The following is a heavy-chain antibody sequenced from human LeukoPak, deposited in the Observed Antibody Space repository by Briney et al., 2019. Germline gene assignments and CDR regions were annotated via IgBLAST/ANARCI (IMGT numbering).Heavy chain of an antibody. CDR3: ASSQFAVAGKFDY. V-gene: IGHV3-21*01. D-gene: IGHD6-19*01. CDR2: ISSSSSYI. Sequence: GGSLRLSCAASGFTFSSYSMNWVRQAPGKGLEWVSSISSSSSYIYYAGSVKGRFTISRDNAKNSLYLQMNSLRAEDTAVYYCASSQFAVAGKFDYWGQGTLVTVSS. CDR1: GFTFSSYS. J-gene: IGHJ4*02.